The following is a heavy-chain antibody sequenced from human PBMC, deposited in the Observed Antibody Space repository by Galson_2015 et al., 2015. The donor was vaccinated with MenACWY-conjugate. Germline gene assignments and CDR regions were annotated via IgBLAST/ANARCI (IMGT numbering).Heavy chain of an antibody. D-gene: IGHD3-22*01. CDR3: ARDYYDSSGYPDY. CDR2: ISSSSSYI. J-gene: IGHJ4*02. Sequence: PRLSCAASGFTFSSYSMNWVRQAPGKGLEWVSSISSSSSYIYYADSMKGRFTISRDNAKNSLYLQMNSLRAEDTAVYYCARDYYDSSGYPDYWGQGTLVTVSS. V-gene: IGHV3-21*01. CDR1: GFTFSSYS.